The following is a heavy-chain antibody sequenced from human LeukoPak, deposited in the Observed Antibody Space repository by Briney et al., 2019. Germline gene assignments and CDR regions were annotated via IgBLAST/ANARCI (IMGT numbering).Heavy chain of an antibody. J-gene: IGHJ4*02. CDR1: RFNLSSYA. D-gene: IGHD2-2*01. V-gene: IGHV3-30*04. Sequence: PGGSLRLSCTASRFNLSSYAIHWVRQAPGKGLEWEAVISYDGGDKYYVDSVKGRFTISRDNSKNMLYLQMNSLRPEDTAIYYCAKRGSCTSASCLLTTFDSWGQGTLVTVSS. CDR2: ISYDGGDK. CDR3: AKRGSCTSASCLLTTFDS.